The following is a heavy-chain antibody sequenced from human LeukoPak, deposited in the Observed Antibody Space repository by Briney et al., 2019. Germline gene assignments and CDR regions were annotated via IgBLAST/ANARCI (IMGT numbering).Heavy chain of an antibody. CDR1: GGSFSGYY. CDR2: VNHSGST. CDR3: ARTVSSGWYRT. V-gene: IGHV4-34*01. J-gene: IGHJ5*02. Sequence: SETLSLTCAVYGGSFSGYYWSWIRQPPGKGLEWIGEVNHSGSTNYHPSLKSRVTISVDTSKNQFSLKLSSVTAADTAVYYCARTVSSGWYRTWGQGTLVTVSS. D-gene: IGHD6-19*01.